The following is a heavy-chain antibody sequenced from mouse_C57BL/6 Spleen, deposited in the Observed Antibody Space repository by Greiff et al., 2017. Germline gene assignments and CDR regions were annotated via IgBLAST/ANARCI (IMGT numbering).Heavy chain of an antibody. D-gene: IGHD3-2*02. CDR3: ARDEQRRGAWFAY. J-gene: IGHJ3*01. V-gene: IGHV5-4*01. Sequence: EVQLVESGGGLVKPGGSLKLSCAASGFTFSSYAMSWVRQTPEKRLEWVATISDGGSYTYYPDNVKGRFTISRDNAKNNLYLQMSHLKSEDTAMYYCARDEQRRGAWFAYWGQGTLVTVSA. CDR1: GFTFSSYA. CDR2: ISDGGSYT.